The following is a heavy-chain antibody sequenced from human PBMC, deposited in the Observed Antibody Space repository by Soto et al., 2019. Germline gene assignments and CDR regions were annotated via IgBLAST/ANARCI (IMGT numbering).Heavy chain of an antibody. CDR2: MYNSGTS. J-gene: IGHJ4*01. CDR1: GGSISSGTYY. D-gene: IGHD2-15*01. CDR3: ARRLSGSSAFDY. Sequence: QVRLQESGPGLLKPSQTLSLTCSVSGGSISSGTYYWSWIRHRPGKGLEWIGYMYNSGTSSYSPSLKSRSVLSVDTSKNQFSLKLTSVTAADTATYFCARRLSGSSAFDYWGLGILVTVSS. V-gene: IGHV4-31*04.